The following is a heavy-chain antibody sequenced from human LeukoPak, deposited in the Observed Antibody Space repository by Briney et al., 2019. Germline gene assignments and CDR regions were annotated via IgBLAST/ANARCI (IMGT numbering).Heavy chain of an antibody. CDR3: ATAPAVADSS. CDR2: INRDGTKT. D-gene: IGHD2-15*01. V-gene: IGHV3-7*01. Sequence: GGSLRLSCAASGFTFTSFWMTWVRQSPGKGLEWVANINRDGTKTTYMDSVKGRFTISRDNAKNSLFLHMSSLRAEDTAVYYCATAPAVADSSWGQGTLVAVSS. J-gene: IGHJ5*02. CDR1: GFTFTSFW.